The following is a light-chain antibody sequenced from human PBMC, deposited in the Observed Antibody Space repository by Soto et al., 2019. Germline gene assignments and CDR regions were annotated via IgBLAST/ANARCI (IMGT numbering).Light chain of an antibody. CDR3: QQYNSYWGT. CDR1: QSISSY. CDR2: DAS. J-gene: IGKJ3*01. Sequence: DIQMSQSPSSLSASVGERVTITCRASQSISSYLNWYQQKPGKAPKLLIYDASSLESGVPSRFSGSGSGTEFTLTISSLQPDDFATYYCQQYNSYWGTFGPGTKVDIK. V-gene: IGKV1-5*01.